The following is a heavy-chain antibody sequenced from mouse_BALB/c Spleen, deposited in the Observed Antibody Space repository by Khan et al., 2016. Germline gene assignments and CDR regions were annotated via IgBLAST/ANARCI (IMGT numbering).Heavy chain of an antibody. Sequence: QVQLQQSGAELVRPGSSVKISCKASGYAFSIYWMNWVKQRPGQGLEWIGQIYPGDGDTDYNGKFKDKATLTADKSSSTAYMQLSSLTSEDSAVYFCASSGYGYAYWGQGTTVTVSS. J-gene: IGHJ2*01. D-gene: IGHD2-2*01. CDR1: GYAFSIYW. CDR2: IYPGDGDT. CDR3: ASSGYGYAY. V-gene: IGHV1-80*01.